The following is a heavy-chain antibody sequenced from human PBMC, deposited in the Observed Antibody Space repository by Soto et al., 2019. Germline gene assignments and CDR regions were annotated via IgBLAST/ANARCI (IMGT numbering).Heavy chain of an antibody. CDR1: GGSISSGGYY. CDR2: IYYSGST. Sequence: QVQLQESGPGLVKPSQTLSLTCTVSGGSISSGGYYWSWIRQHPGKGLEWIGYIYYSGSTYYNPSLKSRVTISVDTSKNQFSLKLSSVTAADTAVYYCARLAPERYDFWSGEDSRANDYGMDVWGQGTTVTVSS. J-gene: IGHJ6*02. CDR3: ARLAPERYDFWSGEDSRANDYGMDV. V-gene: IGHV4-31*03. D-gene: IGHD3-3*01.